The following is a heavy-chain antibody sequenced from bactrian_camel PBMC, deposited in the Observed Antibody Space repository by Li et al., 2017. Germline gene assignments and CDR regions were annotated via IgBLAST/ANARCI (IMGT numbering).Heavy chain of an antibody. V-gene: IGHV3S40*01. Sequence: DVQLVESGGGLVQPGGSLRLSCAASGFTFSSYYMSWVRQAPGKGLEWVSAISNRGSGTTSYADSVKGRFTISRDNAKNTLYLQLSSLKTEDTAMYYCAAGSGCIFRQALGVEGYENWGQGTQVTVS. D-gene: IGHD3*01. CDR2: SNRGSGTT. J-gene: IGHJ4*01. CDR1: GFTFSSYY. CDR3: AAGSGCIFRQALGVEGYEN.